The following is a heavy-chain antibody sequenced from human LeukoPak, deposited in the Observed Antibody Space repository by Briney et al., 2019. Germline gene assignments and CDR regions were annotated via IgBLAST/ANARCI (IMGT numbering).Heavy chain of an antibody. CDR3: ARVSDGYSGYWNWFVP. J-gene: IGHJ5*02. CDR2: IRSGSTTI. CDR1: GFTFSSYS. D-gene: IGHD5-12*01. V-gene: IGHV3-48*02. Sequence: PGGSLRLSCAASGFTFSSYSMNWVRQAPGKGREWISYIRSGSTTIHSADSVKGRFTISRDNAKNSLFLQMNSLRDEDTAVYYCARVSDGYSGYWNWFVPWGQRTLVTVSS.